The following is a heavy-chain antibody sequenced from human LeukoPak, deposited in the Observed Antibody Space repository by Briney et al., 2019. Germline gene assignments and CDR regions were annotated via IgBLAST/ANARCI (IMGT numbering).Heavy chain of an antibody. CDR1: GYSLSSGYY. CDR2: IYHSGST. J-gene: IGHJ3*02. CDR3: ARVADYYDSSGAFDAFDI. D-gene: IGHD3-22*01. V-gene: IGHV4-38-2*02. Sequence: PSETLSLTCTVSGYSLSSGYYWGWIRQPPGKGLEWIGSIYHSGSTYYNPSLKSRVTISVDTSKNQFSLKLSSVTAADTAVYYCARVADYYDSSGAFDAFDIWGQGTMVTVSS.